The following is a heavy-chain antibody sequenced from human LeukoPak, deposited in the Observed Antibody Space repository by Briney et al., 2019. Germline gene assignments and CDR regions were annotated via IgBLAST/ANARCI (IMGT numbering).Heavy chain of an antibody. J-gene: IGHJ4*02. CDR1: GDSISGYY. D-gene: IGHD4-11*01. Sequence: PSETLSLTCTVSGDSISGYYWTWIRQPPGKGLEWIGYIYYSGSINYNPSLTSRLTISVDTSKNQFSLKLSSVTAADTAVYYCARLRGNYFPDYWGQGTLVTVSS. CDR2: IYYSGSI. CDR3: ARLRGNYFPDY. V-gene: IGHV4-59*01.